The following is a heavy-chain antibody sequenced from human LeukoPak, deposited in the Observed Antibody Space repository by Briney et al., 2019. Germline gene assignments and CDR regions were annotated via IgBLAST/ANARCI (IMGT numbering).Heavy chain of an antibody. CDR2: IIPILGIA. CDR3: ARARVTMVRGDYYYYYGMDV. D-gene: IGHD3-10*01. CDR1: GGTFSSYA. Sequence: GASVKVSCKASGGTFSSYAISCVRQAPGQGLEWMGRIIPILGIANYAQKFQGRVTTTADKSTSTAYMELSSLRSEDTAVYYCARARVTMVRGDYYYYYGMDVWGQGTTVTVSS. V-gene: IGHV1-69*04. J-gene: IGHJ6*02.